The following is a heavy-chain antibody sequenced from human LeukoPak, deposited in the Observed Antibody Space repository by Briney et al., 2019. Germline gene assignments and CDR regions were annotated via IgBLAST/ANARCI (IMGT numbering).Heavy chain of an antibody. J-gene: IGHJ4*02. CDR2: ISSSSTYI. V-gene: IGHV3-21*01. CDR1: GFTFSSYW. CDR3: ARDPNTYGSGSDGGY. D-gene: IGHD3-10*01. Sequence: GGSLRLSCAASGFTFSSYWMNWVRQAPGKGLEWVSSISSSSTYIYYADSVKGRFTISRDNAKNSLYLQMNSLRAEDAAVYYCARDPNTYGSGSDGGYWGQGTLVTVSS.